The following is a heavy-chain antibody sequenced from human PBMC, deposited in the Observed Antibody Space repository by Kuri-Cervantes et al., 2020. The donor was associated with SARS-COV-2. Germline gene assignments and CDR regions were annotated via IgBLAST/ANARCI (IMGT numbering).Heavy chain of an antibody. J-gene: IGHJ6*03. CDR2: ISGSGGST. CDR3: ANLPAAINNYYYYYMDV. CDR1: GFTFSSYA. V-gene: IGHV3-23*01. D-gene: IGHD2-2*02. Sequence: GGSLRLSCAASGFTFSSYAMSWVRQAPGKGLEWVSAISGSGGSTYYADSVRGRFTISRDNSKNTLYLQMNSLRAEDTAVYYCANLPAAINNYYYYYMDVRGKGTTVTVSS.